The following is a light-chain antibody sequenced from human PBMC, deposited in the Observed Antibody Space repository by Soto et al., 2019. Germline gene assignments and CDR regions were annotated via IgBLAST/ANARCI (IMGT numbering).Light chain of an antibody. CDR1: STDVGNYDY. V-gene: IGLV2-11*01. J-gene: IGLJ2*01. CDR3: CSYAGSYTVI. Sequence: QSALTQPRSVSGSPGQSVTLSCTGTSTDVGNYDYVSWYKHYPGKAPKLLIYDVNKRPSGVPARFSGSKSGKTASLAISGLQPEDEADYYCCSYAGSYTVIFGGGTKLTVL. CDR2: DVN.